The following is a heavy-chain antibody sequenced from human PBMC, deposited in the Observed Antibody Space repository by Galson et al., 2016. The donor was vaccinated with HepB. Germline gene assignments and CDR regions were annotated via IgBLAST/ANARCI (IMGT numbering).Heavy chain of an antibody. CDR2: IVPILGMS. J-gene: IGHJ3*02. Sequence: SVKVSCKASGGTFSSYAFSWVRQAPGQGLEWMGRIVPILGMSNYAQKFQGRVTITADTSKSTISMELSRLRSEDTAVYYCARQYISGAFDIWGQGRMVTVSS. CDR3: ARQYISGAFDI. CDR1: GGTFSSYA. D-gene: IGHD6-19*01. V-gene: IGHV1-69*04.